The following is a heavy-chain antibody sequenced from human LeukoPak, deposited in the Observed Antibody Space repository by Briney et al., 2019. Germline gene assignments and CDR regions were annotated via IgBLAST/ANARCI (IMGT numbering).Heavy chain of an antibody. D-gene: IGHD3-22*01. J-gene: IGHJ3*02. CDR2: INHSGST. V-gene: IGHV4-34*01. CDR1: GGSFSGYY. CDR3: ARRATMISWSIPVRNTETNDAFDI. Sequence: PSETLSLTCAVYGGSFSGYYWSWIRQPPGKGLEWIGEINHSGSTNYNPSLKSRVTISVDTSKNQFSLKLSSVTAADTAVYYCARRATMISWSIPVRNTETNDAFDIWGQGTMVTVSS.